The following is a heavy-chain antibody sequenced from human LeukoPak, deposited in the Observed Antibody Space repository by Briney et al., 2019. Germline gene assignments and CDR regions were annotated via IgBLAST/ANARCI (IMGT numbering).Heavy chain of an antibody. D-gene: IGHD4/OR15-4a*01. CDR1: GGSFSGYY. CDR2: INHSGST. CDR3: ARYGGYFDY. Sequence: WETLSLTCAVYGGSFSGYYWSWIRQPPGKGLEWIGEINHSGSTNYNPSLKSRVTISVDTSKNQFSLKLSSVTAADTAVYYCARYGGYFDYWGQGTLVTVSS. V-gene: IGHV4-34*01. J-gene: IGHJ4*02.